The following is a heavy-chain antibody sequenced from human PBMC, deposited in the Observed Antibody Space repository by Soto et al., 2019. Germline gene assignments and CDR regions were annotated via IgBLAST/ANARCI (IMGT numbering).Heavy chain of an antibody. CDR2: IIPILGIA. CDR3: AREGYCSSTSCPIDY. D-gene: IGHD2-2*01. J-gene: IGHJ4*02. V-gene: IGHV1-69*04. Sequence: GASVKVSCKASGGTFSSCTISWVRQAPGQGLEWMGRIIPILGIANYAQKFQGRVTITADKSTSTAYMELSSLRSEDTAVYYCAREGYCSSTSCPIDYWGQGTLVTVSS. CDR1: GGTFSSCT.